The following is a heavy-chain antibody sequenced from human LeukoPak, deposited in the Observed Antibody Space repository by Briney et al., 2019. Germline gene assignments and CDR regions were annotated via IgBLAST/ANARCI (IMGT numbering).Heavy chain of an antibody. D-gene: IGHD1-1*01. CDR1: GYTFTGHF. J-gene: IGHJ4*02. V-gene: IGHV1-2*02. CDR2: INPQSGGT. Sequence: GASVKVSCEASGYTFTGHFIHWVRQAPGQGLEWMGWINPQSGGTSHAQKFQGRVTMARDTSVRAAYMELSRLTSDDTAVYYCARGDIQPWFALDHWGQGTLVTVSS. CDR3: ARGDIQPWFALDH.